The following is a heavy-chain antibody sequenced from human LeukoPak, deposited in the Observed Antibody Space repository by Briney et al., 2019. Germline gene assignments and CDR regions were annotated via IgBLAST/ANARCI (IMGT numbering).Heavy chain of an antibody. Sequence: ASVKVSCKASGYTFTDYYMHWVRQAPGQGLEWMGWINTNTGNPTYAQGFTGRFVFSLDTSVSTAYLQISSLKAEDTAVCYCARAAGTAMEYGMFDPWGQGTLVTVSS. CDR3: ARAAGTAMEYGMFDP. CDR1: GYTFTDYY. V-gene: IGHV7-4-1*02. D-gene: IGHD5-18*01. J-gene: IGHJ5*02. CDR2: INTNTGNP.